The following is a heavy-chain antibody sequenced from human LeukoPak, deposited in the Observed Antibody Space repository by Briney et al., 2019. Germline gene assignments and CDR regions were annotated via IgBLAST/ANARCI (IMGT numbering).Heavy chain of an antibody. D-gene: IGHD3-22*01. CDR1: GGTFSSYA. J-gene: IGHJ4*02. Sequence: SVKVSCKASGGTFSSYAISWVRQAPGQGLEWMGGIIPIFGTANYAQKFQGRVTITADESTSAAYMELSSLRSEDTAVYYCARSDYDSSGYHRYWGQGTLVTVSS. CDR2: IIPIFGTA. CDR3: ARSDYDSSGYHRY. V-gene: IGHV1-69*13.